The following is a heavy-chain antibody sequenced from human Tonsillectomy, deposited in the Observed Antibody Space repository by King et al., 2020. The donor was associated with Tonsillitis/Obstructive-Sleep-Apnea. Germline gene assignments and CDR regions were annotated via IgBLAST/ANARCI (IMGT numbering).Heavy chain of an antibody. Sequence: VQLVESGGGVVQPGRSLRLSCAASGFTFSTYALHWVRQAPGKGLEWVTVISYDGSSKYYADSVKGRFTISRDNSKNTVYLQMNSLRSEDTAVYYCARDPHIHILAVHYYYGMDVWGQGTTVTVSS. V-gene: IGHV3-30*04. CDR3: ARDPHIHILAVHYYYGMDV. CDR2: ISYDGSSK. CDR1: GFTFSTYA. J-gene: IGHJ6*02. D-gene: IGHD5-12*01.